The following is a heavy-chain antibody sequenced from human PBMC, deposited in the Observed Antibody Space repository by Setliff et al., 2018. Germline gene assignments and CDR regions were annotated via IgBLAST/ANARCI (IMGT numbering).Heavy chain of an antibody. Sequence: LTLSRSASGSSFSGLWTAWVRQAPGKGLEWIGSIYHSGSTRFNPSLKTRVTISVDTSKNQSSLKLNSVTAADTAVYYCARRGLGSYYDGSVFLSFDYWGQGNLVTVSS. CDR2: IYHSGST. V-gene: IGHV4-38-2*01. J-gene: IGHJ4*02. CDR1: GSSFSGLW. CDR3: ARRGLGSYYDGSVFLSFDY. D-gene: IGHD3-22*01.